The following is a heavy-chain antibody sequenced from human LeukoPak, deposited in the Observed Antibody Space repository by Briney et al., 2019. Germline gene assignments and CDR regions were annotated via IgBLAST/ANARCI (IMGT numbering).Heavy chain of an antibody. D-gene: IGHD3-22*01. CDR1: GFTFSSYA. CDR2: ISGSGGST. Sequence: GGSLRLSCAASGFTFSSYAMSWVRQAPGKGLEWVSAISGSGGSTYYADSVKGRFTISRDNSKNTLYLQMNSLRAEDTAVYYCAKDRRSIVVAGYYFDYWGQGTLVTVSS. V-gene: IGHV3-23*01. J-gene: IGHJ4*02. CDR3: AKDRRSIVVAGYYFDY.